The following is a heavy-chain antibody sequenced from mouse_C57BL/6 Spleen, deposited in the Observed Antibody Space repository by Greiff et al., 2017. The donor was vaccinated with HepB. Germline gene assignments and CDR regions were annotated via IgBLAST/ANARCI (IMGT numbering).Heavy chain of an antibody. Sequence: VKLQESGPELVKPGASVKISCKASGYAFSSSWMNWVKQRPGKGLEWIGRIYPGDGDTNYNGKFKGKATLTADKSSSTAYMQLSSLTSEDSAVYFCARGGLQSYWYFDVWGTGTTVTVSS. D-gene: IGHD2-4*01. J-gene: IGHJ1*03. CDR2: IYPGDGDT. CDR3: ARGGLQSYWYFDV. CDR1: GYAFSSSW. V-gene: IGHV1-82*01.